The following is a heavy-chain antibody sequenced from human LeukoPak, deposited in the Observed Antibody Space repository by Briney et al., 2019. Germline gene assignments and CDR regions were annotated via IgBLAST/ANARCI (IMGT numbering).Heavy chain of an antibody. CDR2: IYYSGST. D-gene: IGHD6-13*01. V-gene: IGHV4-61*01. Sequence: SETLSLTCTVSGGSVSSGSYYWSWIQQPPGKGLEWIGYIYYSGSTNYNPSLKSRVTISVDTSKNQFSLKLSSVTAADTAVYYCASISSWPMPTYFDYWGQGTLVTVSS. J-gene: IGHJ4*02. CDR1: GGSVSSGSYY. CDR3: ASISSWPMPTYFDY.